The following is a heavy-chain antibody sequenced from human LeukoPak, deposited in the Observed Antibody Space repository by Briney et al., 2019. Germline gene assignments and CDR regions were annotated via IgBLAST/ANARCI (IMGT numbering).Heavy chain of an antibody. CDR3: ARVGYKSYYYYYMDV. CDR1: GFTFSSHG. J-gene: IGHJ6*03. CDR2: ITGSGGNR. Sequence: KSGETLRLSCAASGFTFSSHGMNWVRQAPGKGLEWVSGITGSGGNRYYADSVKGRFTISRDNAKNSLYLQMNSLRAEDTALYYCARVGYKSYYYYYMDVWGKGTTVTVSS. V-gene: IGHV3-21*04. D-gene: IGHD5-24*01.